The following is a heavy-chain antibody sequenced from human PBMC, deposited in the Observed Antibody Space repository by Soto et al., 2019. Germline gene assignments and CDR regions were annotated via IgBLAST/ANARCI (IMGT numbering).Heavy chain of an antibody. J-gene: IGHJ5*02. V-gene: IGHV4-34*01. D-gene: IGHD3-10*01. CDR2: INHSGST. CDR1: GGSFSGYY. CDR3: AREGITLVRGVIVYNWFDP. Sequence: SETLSLTCAVYGGSFSGYYWSWIRQPPGKGLEWIGEINHSGSTNYNPSLKSRVTISVDTSRNQFSLKLSSVTAADTAVYYCAREGITLVRGVIVYNWFDPWGQGTLVTVSS.